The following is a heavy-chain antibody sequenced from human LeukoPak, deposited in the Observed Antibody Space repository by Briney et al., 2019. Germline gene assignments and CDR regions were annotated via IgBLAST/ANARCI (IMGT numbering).Heavy chain of an antibody. CDR1: GGSISSGGYY. D-gene: IGHD4-11*01. J-gene: IGHJ6*03. CDR2: IYHSGST. Sequence: PSQTLSLTCTVSGGSISSGGYYWSWIRQPPGKGLEWIGYIYHSGSTYYNPSLKSRVTISVDRSKNQFSLKLSSVTAADTAVYYCARAGYSNYYYYYYMDVWGKGTTVTVSS. CDR3: ARAGYSNYYYYYYMDV. V-gene: IGHV4-30-2*01.